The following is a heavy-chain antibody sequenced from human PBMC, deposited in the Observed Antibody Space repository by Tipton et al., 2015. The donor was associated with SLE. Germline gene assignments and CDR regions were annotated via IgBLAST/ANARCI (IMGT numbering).Heavy chain of an antibody. CDR1: GGSISGSY. V-gene: IGHV4-59*12. CDR2: IYYSGST. D-gene: IGHD2-2*01. J-gene: IGHJ6*03. Sequence: TLSLTCSVSGGSISGSYWSWIRQPPRKGLEWIGYIYYSGSTNYNPSLMSRVTISVDTSKNQFSLQLSSVTAADTAVYYCAREGVGYQLFPDYYYYYMDVWGKGTTVTVSS. CDR3: AREGVGYQLFPDYYYYYMDV.